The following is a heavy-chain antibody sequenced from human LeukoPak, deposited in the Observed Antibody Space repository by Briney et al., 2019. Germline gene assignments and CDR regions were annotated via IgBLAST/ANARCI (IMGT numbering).Heavy chain of an antibody. D-gene: IGHD6-19*01. J-gene: IGHJ4*02. CDR2: IRYGGSNK. V-gene: IGHV3-30*02. CDR1: GFTFRRHG. CDR3: AKDHDIGVAVKEAIYYFDY. Sequence: GGSLTLSCPATGFTFRRHGMHWVRPAPGKGLEWVAFIRYGGSNKYYADSVKGRFTISRDNSKNTLYLQMNSLRAEDTAVYYCAKDHDIGVAVKEAIYYFDYWGQGTLVTVSS.